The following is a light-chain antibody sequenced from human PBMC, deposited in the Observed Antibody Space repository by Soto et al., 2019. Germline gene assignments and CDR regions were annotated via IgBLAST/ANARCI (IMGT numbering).Light chain of an antibody. CDR3: SSYAGSNFWV. V-gene: IGLV2-8*01. CDR1: GSDVGGYNY. Sequence: QSALTQPPSASGSPGQSVTISCTGTGSDVGGYNYVSWYQQHPGKAPKLIIYEVSQRPSGDPDRFSGSKSGNTASLTVSGLQAEDEADYYCSSYAGSNFWVFGGGTKLTVL. CDR2: EVS. J-gene: IGLJ3*02.